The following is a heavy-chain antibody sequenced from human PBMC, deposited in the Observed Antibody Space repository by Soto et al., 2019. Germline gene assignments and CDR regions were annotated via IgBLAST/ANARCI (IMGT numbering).Heavy chain of an antibody. J-gene: IGHJ5*02. Sequence: EVQLVESGGGLVQPGGSLRLSCAASGFTFSSYSMNWVRQAPGKGLEWVSYISSSSSTIYYADSVKGRFTISRDNAKNSLDLQMNSLRDEDTAVYYCAREGGNLKVFDPCGQGTLVTVSS. CDR1: GFTFSSYS. D-gene: IGHD1-26*01. CDR2: ISSSSSTI. V-gene: IGHV3-48*02. CDR3: AREGGNLKVFDP.